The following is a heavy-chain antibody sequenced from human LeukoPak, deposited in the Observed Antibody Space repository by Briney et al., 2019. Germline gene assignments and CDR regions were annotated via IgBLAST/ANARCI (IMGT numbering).Heavy chain of an antibody. J-gene: IGHJ4*02. Sequence: ASVRVSCKASGHTFTGYYMHWVRQAPGQGLEWMGWINPNSGGTNYAQKFQGRVTMTRDTSISTAYMELSRLRSDDTAVYYCAREYYYDSSGDFNYWGQGTLVTVSS. D-gene: IGHD3-22*01. CDR1: GHTFTGYY. CDR3: AREYYYDSSGDFNY. V-gene: IGHV1-2*02. CDR2: INPNSGGT.